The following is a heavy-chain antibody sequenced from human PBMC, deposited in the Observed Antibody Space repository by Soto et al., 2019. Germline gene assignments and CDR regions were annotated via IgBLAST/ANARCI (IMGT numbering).Heavy chain of an antibody. CDR1: GFTFDDYA. CDR3: AKDNVPTTVTTGRFDP. CDR2: ISWNSGSI. J-gene: IGHJ5*02. V-gene: IGHV3-9*01. D-gene: IGHD4-17*01. Sequence: GGSLRLSCAASGFTFDDYAMHWVRQAPGKGLEWVSGISWNSGSIGYADSVKGRFTISRDNAKNSLYLQMNSLRAEDTALYYCAKDNVPTTVTTGRFDPWGQGTLVTVSS.